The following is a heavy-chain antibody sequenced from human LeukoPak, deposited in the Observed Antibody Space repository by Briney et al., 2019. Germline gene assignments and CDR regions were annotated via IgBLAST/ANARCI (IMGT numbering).Heavy chain of an antibody. CDR3: ARGESSSWYTFDY. Sequence: PSETLSLTCTVSGGSISSSSYYWSWIRQPPGKGLEWIGYIYYSGTTNSNPSLKSRVTISVDTSKNQFSLRLSSVTAADTAVYYCARGESSSWYTFDYWGQGTLVTVSS. CDR2: IYYSGTT. V-gene: IGHV4-61*01. CDR1: GGSISSSSYY. D-gene: IGHD6-13*01. J-gene: IGHJ4*02.